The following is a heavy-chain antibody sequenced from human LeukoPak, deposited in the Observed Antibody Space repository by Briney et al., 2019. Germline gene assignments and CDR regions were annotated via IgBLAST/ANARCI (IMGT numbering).Heavy chain of an antibody. J-gene: IGHJ4*02. CDR1: GGSFSGYY. CDR2: INHSGST. Sequence: SETLSLTCAVYGGSFSGYYWSWIRQPPGKGLEWIGEINHSGSTNYNPSLKSRVTISVDTSKNQFSLMLSSVTAADTAVYYCERGVVFDYWGQGTLVTVSS. V-gene: IGHV4-34*01. CDR3: ERGVVFDY.